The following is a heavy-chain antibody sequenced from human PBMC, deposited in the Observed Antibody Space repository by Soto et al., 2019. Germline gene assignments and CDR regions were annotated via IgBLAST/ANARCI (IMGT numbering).Heavy chain of an antibody. CDR3: ARHLIYGSGSYYYGMDV. CDR1: GFSIPSTSYY. V-gene: IGHV4-39*01. D-gene: IGHD3-10*01. Sequence: TLSLTSAVYGFSIPSTSYYWGGIRHPPGKGLEWIGSIYYSGSTYYNPSLKSRVTISVDTSKNQFSLKLSSVTAADTAVYYCARHLIYGSGSYYYGMDVWGQGTTVT. J-gene: IGHJ6*02. CDR2: IYYSGST.